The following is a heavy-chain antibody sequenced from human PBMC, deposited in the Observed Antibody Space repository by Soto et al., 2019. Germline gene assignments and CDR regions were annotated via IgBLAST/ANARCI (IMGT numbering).Heavy chain of an antibody. V-gene: IGHV5-10-1*01. J-gene: IGHJ4*02. CDR1: GFTFTNSW. CDR2: IDPSDSYT. Sequence: PGESLKISCQGSGFTFTNSWITWVRQMPGKGLEWMGRIDPSDSYTNYSPSFQGHVTISADKSISTAYLQWSSLKAPDTAMYYCARDYCTSTSCSKFDYWGQGTLVTVSS. D-gene: IGHD2-2*01. CDR3: ARDYCTSTSCSKFDY.